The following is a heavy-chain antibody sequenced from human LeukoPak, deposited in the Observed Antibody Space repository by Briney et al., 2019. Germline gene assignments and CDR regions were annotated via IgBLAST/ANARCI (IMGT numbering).Heavy chain of an antibody. CDR1: GGSISSSSYY. Sequence: ASETLSLTCTVSGGSISSSSYYWGWIRQPPGKGLEWIGSIYYSGSTYYNPSLKSRVTISVDTSKNQFSLKLSSVTAADTAVYYCARQVGGDGAFDIWGQGTMVTVPS. J-gene: IGHJ3*02. CDR2: IYYSGST. CDR3: ARQVGGDGAFDI. V-gene: IGHV4-39*01. D-gene: IGHD2-21*02.